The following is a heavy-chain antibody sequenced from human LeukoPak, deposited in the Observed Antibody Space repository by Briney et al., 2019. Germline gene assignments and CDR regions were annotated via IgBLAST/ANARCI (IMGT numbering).Heavy chain of an antibody. J-gene: IGHJ4*02. CDR1: GFPLSTSGVG. V-gene: IGHV2-5*02. CDR3: AHTTLPSLIVGATGDFGY. D-gene: IGHD1-26*01. Sequence: SGPTLVKPTQTLTLTCTFSGFPLSTSGVGVGWIRQPPGKALEWLALIYWDDDKRYSPSLKSRLTITKDTSKNQVVLTMTNMDPVDTATYYCAHTTLPSLIVGATGDFGYWGQGTLVTVSS. CDR2: IYWDDDK.